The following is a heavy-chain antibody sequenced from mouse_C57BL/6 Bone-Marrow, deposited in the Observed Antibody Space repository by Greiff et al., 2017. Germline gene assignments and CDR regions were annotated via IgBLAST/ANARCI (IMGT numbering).Heavy chain of an antibody. CDR3: ARDEYDGYVDY. Sequence: VQLQQPGAELVKPGASVKLSCKASGYTFTSYWMHWVKQRPGQGLEWIGMIHPNSGSTNYNEKFKSKATLTVDKSSSTAYMQLSSLTSEDSAVYYCARDEYDGYVDYWGQGTSVTVSS. J-gene: IGHJ4*01. CDR1: GYTFTSYW. D-gene: IGHD2-3*01. CDR2: IHPNSGST. V-gene: IGHV1-64*01.